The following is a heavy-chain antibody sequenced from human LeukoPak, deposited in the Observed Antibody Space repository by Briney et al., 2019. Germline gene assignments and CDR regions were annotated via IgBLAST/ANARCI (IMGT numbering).Heavy chain of an antibody. J-gene: IGHJ4*02. CDR2: INPNSGGT. CDR3: AREVSRDGYTPFDS. V-gene: IGHV1-2*02. Sequence: ASVKVSCKASGYTFTSYDINWVRQAPGQGLEWMGWINPNSGGTNYAQKFQGRVTMTRDTSISTAYMELSRLRSDDTAVYYCAREVSRDGYTPFDSWGPGTLVTVSS. CDR1: GYTFTSYD. D-gene: IGHD5-24*01.